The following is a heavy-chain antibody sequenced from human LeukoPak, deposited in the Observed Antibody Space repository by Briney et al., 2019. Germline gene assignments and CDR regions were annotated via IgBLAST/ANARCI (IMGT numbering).Heavy chain of an antibody. D-gene: IGHD3-22*01. CDR2: MNPNSGNT. V-gene: IGHV1-8*01. CDR3: ARSLYYYDSSGYRFRP. Sequence: ASVKVSCKASGYTFTSYDINWVRQATGQGLEWMGWMNPNSGNTGYAKKFQGRVTMTRNTSISTAYMELSSLRSEDTAVYYCARSLYYYDSSGYRFRPWGQGTLVTVSS. CDR1: GYTFTSYD. J-gene: IGHJ5*02.